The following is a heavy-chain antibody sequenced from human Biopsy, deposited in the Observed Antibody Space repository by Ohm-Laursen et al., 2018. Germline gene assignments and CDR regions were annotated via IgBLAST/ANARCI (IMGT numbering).Heavy chain of an antibody. CDR2: ITSSGDTT. V-gene: IGHV3-23*01. CDR1: GFTFSSYA. CDR3: AREAGPCGGDCYGFFDF. D-gene: IGHD2-21*02. Sequence: SLRLSCAASGFTFSSYAMSWVRQAPGKGLEWVSAITSSGDTTYYSDSVKGRFTISRDSSKNTLHLQMNSLRAEDTAVYFCAREAGPCGGDCYGFFDFWGQGILVTVSS. J-gene: IGHJ4*02.